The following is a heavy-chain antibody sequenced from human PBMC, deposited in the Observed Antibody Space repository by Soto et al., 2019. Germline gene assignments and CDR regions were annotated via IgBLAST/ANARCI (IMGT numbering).Heavy chain of an antibody. CDR3: ARGDSGYYYMDV. J-gene: IGHJ6*03. V-gene: IGHV3-13*01. Sequence: VQLVESGGGLVQPGGSLRLSCAASGFTFSSHDMHWVRQATGEGLEWVSTIGSAGDTYYPGSVKGRFTISRENAKNSLYLQMNSLRAGDTAVYYCARGDSGYYYMDVWGKGTTVTVSS. D-gene: IGHD2-15*01. CDR2: IGSAGDT. CDR1: GFTFSSHD.